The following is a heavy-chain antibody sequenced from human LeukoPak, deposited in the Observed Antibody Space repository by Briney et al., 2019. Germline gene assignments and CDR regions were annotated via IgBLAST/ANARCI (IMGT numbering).Heavy chain of an antibody. CDR1: GFTFDDYA. V-gene: IGHV3-9*01. Sequence: GGSLRLSCAASGFTFDDYAMHWVRQAPGKGLGRVSGISWNCGSIGYADSVKGRFTISRDNAKNSLYLQMNSLRAEDTALYYCAKLPIVGAFDICGQGTMVTVSS. J-gene: IGHJ3*02. CDR3: AKLPIVGAFDI. CDR2: ISWNCGSI. D-gene: IGHD2-21*01.